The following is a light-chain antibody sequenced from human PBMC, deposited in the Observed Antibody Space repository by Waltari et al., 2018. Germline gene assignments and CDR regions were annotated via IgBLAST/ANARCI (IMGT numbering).Light chain of an antibody. J-gene: IGLJ2*01. CDR3: SSFVGTPISGI. Sequence: QSALTQPASVSGSPGQSIIISCTGTSSDVGKYNLVSWYQQHPGKAPRHIIYEVTKRPSGVSDRFSASKSGNTASLTISGLQTEDEADYYCSSFVGTPISGIFGGGTKLTVL. V-gene: IGLV2-23*02. CDR2: EVT. CDR1: SSDVGKYNL.